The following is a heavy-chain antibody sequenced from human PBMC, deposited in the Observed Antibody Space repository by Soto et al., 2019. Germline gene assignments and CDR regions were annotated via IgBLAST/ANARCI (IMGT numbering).Heavy chain of an antibody. D-gene: IGHD2-15*01. CDR2: INHSGST. CDR3: ARTCSGGSCYVRRYYYYYGMDT. J-gene: IGHJ6*02. CDR1: GGSFSGYY. V-gene: IGHV4-34*01. Sequence: PSETLSLTCAVYGGSFSGYYWSWIRQPPGKGLEWIGEINHSGSTNYNPSLKSRVTISVDTSKNQFSLKLSSVTAADTAVYYCARTCSGGSCYVRRYYYYYGMDTWGQETTVTVSS.